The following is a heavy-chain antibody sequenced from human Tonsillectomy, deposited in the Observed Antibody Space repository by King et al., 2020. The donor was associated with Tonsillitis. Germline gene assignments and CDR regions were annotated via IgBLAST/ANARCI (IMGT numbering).Heavy chain of an antibody. V-gene: IGHV4-59*01. J-gene: IGHJ3*02. CDR1: CDSINSFY. Sequence: QLQESGPGLVKPSETLSLTCTVSCDSINSFYWSWIRQPPGKGLEWLGYIYYTGTTNYNPSLKSRVTIPLDSSKNQFSLKLSSVTTSDTAIYYCARPFSRGYATSSSRAFDIWGQGTMVTVSS. D-gene: IGHD3-16*01. CDR2: IYYTGTT. CDR3: ARPFSRGYATSSSRAFDI.